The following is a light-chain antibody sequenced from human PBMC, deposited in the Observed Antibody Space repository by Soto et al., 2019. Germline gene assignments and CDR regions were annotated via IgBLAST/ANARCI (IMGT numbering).Light chain of an antibody. J-gene: IGKJ2*01. CDR2: AAS. V-gene: IGKV3-20*01. CDR3: QVYGNSPMYT. Sequence: EIVLTQSPGTLSLSPGERATFSCRASQSVSNSSLAWYHQKPGQAPRLLLFAASRRATGIPDTFSGSGSGTDFTLTIIRLEPADFAVYYCQVYGNSPMYTFGQGTRLEIK. CDR1: QSVSNSS.